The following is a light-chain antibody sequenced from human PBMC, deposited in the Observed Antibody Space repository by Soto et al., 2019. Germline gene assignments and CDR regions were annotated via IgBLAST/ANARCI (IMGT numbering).Light chain of an antibody. Sequence: EIVLTQSPGTLSLSPGERATLSCRASQSVDSSYLAWYQQKPGQAPRLLIYGAASRATGISDRFSGSGSGTDFSLTISRLDPEDSAVYYCQQYRRPPQTFGQGTKVDIK. J-gene: IGKJ1*01. CDR1: QSVDSSY. V-gene: IGKV3-20*01. CDR2: GAA. CDR3: QQYRRPPQT.